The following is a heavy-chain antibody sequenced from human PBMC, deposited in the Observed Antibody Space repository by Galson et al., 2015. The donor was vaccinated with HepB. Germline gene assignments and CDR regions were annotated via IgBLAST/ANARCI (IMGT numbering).Heavy chain of an antibody. J-gene: IGHJ1*01. Sequence: SVKVSCKASGYTFTSYAMHWVRQAPGQRLEWMGWINAGNGNTKYSQKFQGGVTITRDTSASTAYMELSSLRSEDTAVYYCARFGTPGDYYDSSGFEYFQHWGQGTLVTVSS. CDR2: INAGNGNT. CDR1: GYTFTSYA. V-gene: IGHV1-3*01. D-gene: IGHD3-22*01. CDR3: ARFGTPGDYYDSSGFEYFQH.